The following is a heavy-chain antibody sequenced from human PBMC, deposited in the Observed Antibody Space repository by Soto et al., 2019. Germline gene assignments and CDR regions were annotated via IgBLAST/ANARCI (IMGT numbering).Heavy chain of an antibody. CDR3: ARDTRGLLDY. D-gene: IGHD2-15*01. Sequence: QVQMQESGPGLVKPSQTLSLTCTVSGGSISSGDYYWSWIRQPPGKGLEWIGYIHYSGSSYNNPSLKSRITISVDTSKNQFSLNLSSVTAADTAVYYCARDTRGLLDYWGQGTLVTVSS. CDR2: IHYSGSS. CDR1: GGSISSGDYY. J-gene: IGHJ4*02. V-gene: IGHV4-30-4*01.